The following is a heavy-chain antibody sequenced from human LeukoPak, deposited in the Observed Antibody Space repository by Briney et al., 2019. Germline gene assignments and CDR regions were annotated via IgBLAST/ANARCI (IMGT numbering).Heavy chain of an antibody. V-gene: IGHV3-30*04. CDR1: KFTFSSYA. D-gene: IGHD2-21*02. J-gene: IGHJ4*02. Sequence: PGRSLRLSCAASKFTFSSYAMHWVRQAPGKGLEWVAVISYDGSNKYYADSVKGRFTISRDNSKNTLYLQMNSLRAEDTAVYYCASDTRGDWYYFDYWGQGTLVTVSS. CDR2: ISYDGSNK. CDR3: ASDTRGDWYYFDY.